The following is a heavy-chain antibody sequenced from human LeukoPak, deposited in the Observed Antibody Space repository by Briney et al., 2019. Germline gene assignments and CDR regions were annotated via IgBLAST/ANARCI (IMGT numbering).Heavy chain of an antibody. D-gene: IGHD3-22*01. Sequence: PSETLSLTCTVSGGSISSYYWSWIRQPPGKGLEWIGYIYYSGSTNYNPSLKSRVTISVDTSKNQFSLKLSSVTAADTAVYYCARVKYYYDSSGYYKEYYYYYYMDVWGKGTTVTISS. V-gene: IGHV4-59*01. J-gene: IGHJ6*03. CDR2: IYYSGST. CDR1: GGSISSYY. CDR3: ARVKYYYDSSGYYKEYYYYYYMDV.